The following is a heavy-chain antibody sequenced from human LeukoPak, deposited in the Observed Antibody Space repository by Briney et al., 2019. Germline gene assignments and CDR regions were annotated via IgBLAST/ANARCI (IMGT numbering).Heavy chain of an antibody. CDR1: GFTFDSYA. CDR3: GRGLCLGLTYFDY. J-gene: IGHJ4*02. Sequence: GGSLRLSCTASGFTFDSYAMSWVRQAPGKGLEWVASVSGSDGNTYYAASVKGRFTISRDNSKNTVYLQMNSLRAEDTAVYYFGRGLCLGLTYFDYWGKGPLVLSPQ. V-gene: IGHV3-23*01. D-gene: IGHD3-16*01. CDR2: VSGSDGNT.